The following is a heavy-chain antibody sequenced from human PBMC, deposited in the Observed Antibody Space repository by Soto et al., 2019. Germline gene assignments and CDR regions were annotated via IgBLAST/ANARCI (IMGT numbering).Heavy chain of an antibody. D-gene: IGHD3-22*01. J-gene: IGHJ6*02. CDR3: AKNGGVYYDSMGYPWTYYYYGMDV. Sequence: GGSLRLSCAASGFTFSSYGMHWVRQAPGKGLEWVAVISYDGSNKYYADSVKGRFTISRDNSKNTLYLQMNSLRAEDTAVYYCAKNGGVYYDSMGYPWTYYYYGMDVWGQGTTVTVSS. V-gene: IGHV3-30*18. CDR1: GFTFSSYG. CDR2: ISYDGSNK.